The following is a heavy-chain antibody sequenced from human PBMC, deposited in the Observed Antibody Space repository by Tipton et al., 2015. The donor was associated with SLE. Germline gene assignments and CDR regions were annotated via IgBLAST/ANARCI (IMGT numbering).Heavy chain of an antibody. Sequence: GLVKPSETLSVNCTVSGVSISHWCWNWIRQPPGKGLEWIGYVCYRGTTKYNPSLKSRVTISPDTSKNQVTLTLKSVAAADTAVYFCARDMSGYYHFDSWGQGTLVTVSS. CDR1: GVSISHWC. CDR3: ARDMSGYYHFDS. J-gene: IGHJ4*02. D-gene: IGHD3-3*01. V-gene: IGHV4-59*01. CDR2: VCYRGTT.